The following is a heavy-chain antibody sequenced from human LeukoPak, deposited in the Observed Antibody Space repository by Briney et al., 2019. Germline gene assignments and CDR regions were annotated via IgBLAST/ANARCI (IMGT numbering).Heavy chain of an antibody. J-gene: IGHJ5*02. CDR3: ARAQYSGRTPFDP. D-gene: IGHD1-26*01. CDR2: INPNSGGT. CDR1: GYTFTSYY. Sequence: ASVKVSCKASGYTFTSYYMHWVRQAPGQGLEWMGWINPNSGGTNYAQKFQGRVTMTWDTSISTAYMELSRLRSDDTAVYYCARAQYSGRTPFDPWGQGTLVTVSS. V-gene: IGHV1-2*02.